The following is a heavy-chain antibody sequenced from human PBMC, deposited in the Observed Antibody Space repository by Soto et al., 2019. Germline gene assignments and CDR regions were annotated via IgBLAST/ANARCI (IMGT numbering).Heavy chain of an antibody. CDR2: IYYSGST. CDR3: ARDEITMVRGVMRNWFDP. J-gene: IGHJ5*02. V-gene: IGHV4-59*01. Sequence: SETLSLTCTVSGGSISSYYWSWIRQPPGKGLEWIGYIYYSGSTNYNPSLKSRVTISVDTSKNQFSLKLSSVTAADTAVYYCARDEITMVRGVMRNWFDPWGQGTLVTVSS. CDR1: GGSISSYY. D-gene: IGHD3-10*01.